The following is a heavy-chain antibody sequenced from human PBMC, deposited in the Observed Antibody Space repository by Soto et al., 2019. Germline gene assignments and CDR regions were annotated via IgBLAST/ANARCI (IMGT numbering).Heavy chain of an antibody. CDR1: GFTFSSYA. CDR2: ISGRGDSS. CDR3: ANAYCSSTSCRAEYFQH. J-gene: IGHJ1*01. Sequence: SLRLSCAASGFTFSSYAMSWVRQAPGKGLEWVSAISGRGDSSYYADSVKGRFTISRDNSKNTLYLQMNSLRAEDTAVYYCANAYCSSTSCRAEYFQHWGQGTLVTVSS. D-gene: IGHD2-2*01. V-gene: IGHV3-23*01.